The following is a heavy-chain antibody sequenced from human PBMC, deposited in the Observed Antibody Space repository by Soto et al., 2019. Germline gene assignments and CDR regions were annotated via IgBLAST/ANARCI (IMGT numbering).Heavy chain of an antibody. CDR2: ISSTSSLK. V-gene: IGHV3-48*01. CDR3: XXDFWSAYYDSIDV. Sequence: EVQXVESGGGLVQPGGSLRLSCAASAFTFSTYNMNWVRQSPGKGLEWVSYISSTSSLKLYADSVXXXXXXXXXXXXXXXXXXXXXXXXXXXXXXYCXXDFWSAYYDSIDVWGKGTTVTV. D-gene: IGHD3-3*01. J-gene: IGHJ6*03. CDR1: AFTFSTYN.